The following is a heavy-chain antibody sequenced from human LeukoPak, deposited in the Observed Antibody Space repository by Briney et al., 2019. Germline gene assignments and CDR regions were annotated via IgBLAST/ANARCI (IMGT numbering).Heavy chain of an antibody. J-gene: IGHJ4*02. Sequence: PGGSLRLSCAASGFTFSDYWMHWVRQAPGKGLVWVSRVKSDGSTIAYADSVKGRFTISRDNAKNTLFLQMNSLRTEDTAVYYCAGGHGGDLLFDDWGEGTLVTVSS. CDR1: GFTFSDYW. CDR2: VKSDGSTI. D-gene: IGHD2-21*02. CDR3: AGGHGGDLLFDD. V-gene: IGHV3-74*01.